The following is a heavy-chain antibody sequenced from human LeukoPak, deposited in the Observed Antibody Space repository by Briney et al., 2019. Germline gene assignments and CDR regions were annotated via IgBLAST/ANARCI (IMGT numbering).Heavy chain of an antibody. J-gene: IGHJ1*01. V-gene: IGHV1-18*01. CDR2: ISAYNGNT. CDR3: ARVALDYGDYYFQH. CDR1: GYTFTSYG. D-gene: IGHD4-17*01. Sequence: ASVKVSCKASGYTFTSYGISWVRQAPGQGLEWMGWISAYNGNTNYAQKLQGRVTMTTDTSTSTAYMELRSLRSDDTAVYYCARVALDYGDYYFQHWGQGTLVTVSS.